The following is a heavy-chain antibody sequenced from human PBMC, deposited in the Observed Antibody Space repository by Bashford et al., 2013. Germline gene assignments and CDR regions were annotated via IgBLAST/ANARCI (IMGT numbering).Heavy chain of an antibody. J-gene: IGHJ4*02. Sequence: VASVKVSCKASGGTFSSYAISWVRQAPGQGLEWMGRINPNSGGTNYAQKFQGRVTVTTDTSISTAYLELSRLSSDDTAVYYCARDPTVAGTPYYFDSWGQGTLVTVSS. CDR3: ARDPTVAGTPYYFDS. CDR2: INPNSGGT. CDR1: GGTFSSYA. V-gene: IGHV1-2*02. D-gene: IGHD6-19*01.